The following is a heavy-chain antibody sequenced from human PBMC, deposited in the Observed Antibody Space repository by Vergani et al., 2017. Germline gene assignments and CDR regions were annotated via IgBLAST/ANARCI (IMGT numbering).Heavy chain of an antibody. CDR1: GGTFSSYT. Sequence: QVQLVQSGAEVKKPGSSVKVSCKASGGTFSSYTISWVRQAPGQGLEWMGRIIPILGIANYAQKFQGRVTITADKSTRTDYMELSSLRSEDTAGYYCARDEGYCSSTSCSLGYFDLWGRGTLVTVSS. J-gene: IGHJ2*01. D-gene: IGHD2-2*01. CDR2: IIPILGIA. V-gene: IGHV1-69*08. CDR3: ARDEGYCSSTSCSLGYFDL.